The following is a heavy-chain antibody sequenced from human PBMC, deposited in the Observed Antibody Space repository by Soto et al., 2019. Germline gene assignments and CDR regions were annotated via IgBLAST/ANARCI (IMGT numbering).Heavy chain of an antibody. Sequence: QVLLQQWGAGLLKPSETLSLTCAVYGGSFSDYYWSWIRQPPGKGLEWIGEINHSGSTNYNPSLKSRVTISVDTSKNQFSLKLSSVTAADTAVYYCARGDLRSGGGSWGRGTLVTVSS. CDR1: GGSFSDYY. D-gene: IGHD2-15*01. J-gene: IGHJ5*02. CDR3: ARGDLRSGGGS. V-gene: IGHV4-34*01. CDR2: INHSGST.